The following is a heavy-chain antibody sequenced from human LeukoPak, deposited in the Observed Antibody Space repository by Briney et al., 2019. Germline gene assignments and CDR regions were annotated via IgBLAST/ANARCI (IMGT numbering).Heavy chain of an antibody. Sequence: GGSLRLSCAASGFTFSDYYMSWIRQAPGKELEWVSYISSGSSTIYYADSVKGRFTISRDNAKNSLYLQMNSLRAEDTAVYYCAELGITMIGGVWGKGTTVTISS. D-gene: IGHD3-10*02. CDR3: AELGITMIGGV. V-gene: IGHV3-11*04. J-gene: IGHJ6*04. CDR1: GFTFSDYY. CDR2: ISSGSSTI.